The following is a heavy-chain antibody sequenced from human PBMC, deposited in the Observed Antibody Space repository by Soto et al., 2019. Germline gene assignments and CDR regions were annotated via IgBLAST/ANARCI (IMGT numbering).Heavy chain of an antibody. CDR2: MNPNSGNT. D-gene: IGHD2-15*01. CDR1: GYTFTSYD. Sequence: GASVKVSCKASGYTFTSYDINWVRQATGQGLEWMGLMNPNSGNTGYAQKFQGRVTMTRNTSISTAYMELSSLRSEDTAVYYCARGLSCSGGSCYSGWFDPWGQGTLVTVSS. J-gene: IGHJ5*02. CDR3: ARGLSCSGGSCYSGWFDP. V-gene: IGHV1-8*01.